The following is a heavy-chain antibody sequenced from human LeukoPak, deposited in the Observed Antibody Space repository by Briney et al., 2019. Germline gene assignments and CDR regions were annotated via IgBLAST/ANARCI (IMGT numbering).Heavy chain of an antibody. J-gene: IGHJ5*02. V-gene: IGHV3-9*01. CDR3: AKGPLSIAASNWFDP. Sequence: SLRLSCAASGFTFDDYAVHWVRHAPGKGLEWVSGISWSSGSIGYADSVKGRFTISRDNAKNSLYLQMNSLRAEDTALYYCAKGPLSIAASNWFDPWGQGTLVTVSS. D-gene: IGHD6-6*01. CDR1: GFTFDDYA. CDR2: ISWSSGSI.